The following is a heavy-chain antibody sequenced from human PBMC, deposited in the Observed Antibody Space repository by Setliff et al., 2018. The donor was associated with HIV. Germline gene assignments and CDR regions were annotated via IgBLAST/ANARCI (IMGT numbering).Heavy chain of an antibody. CDR1: GGSISSGNYY. CDR2: IYYSGST. V-gene: IGHV4-61*01. D-gene: IGHD3-10*01. CDR3: ARTRSGTYYGERNWFDP. J-gene: IGHJ5*02. Sequence: LSLTCTVSGGSISSGNYYWSWIRQPPGKGLGWIGYIYYSGSTNYNPSLKSRVTISVDTSKNQFSLKLSSVTAADTAVYYCARTRSGTYYGERNWFDPWGQGILVTVSS.